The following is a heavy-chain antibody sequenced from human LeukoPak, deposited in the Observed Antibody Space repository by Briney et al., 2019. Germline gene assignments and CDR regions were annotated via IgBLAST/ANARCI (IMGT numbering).Heavy chain of an antibody. CDR1: GGSFSGYY. CDR3: ARGITMIVVPYEVYYFDY. Sequence: SETLSLTCAVYGGSFSGYYWSWIRQPPGEGLEWIGEINHSGSTNYNPSLKSRVTISVDTSKNQFSLKLSSVTAADTAVYYCARGITMIVVPYEVYYFDYWGQGTLVTVSS. V-gene: IGHV4-34*01. CDR2: INHSGST. D-gene: IGHD3-22*01. J-gene: IGHJ4*02.